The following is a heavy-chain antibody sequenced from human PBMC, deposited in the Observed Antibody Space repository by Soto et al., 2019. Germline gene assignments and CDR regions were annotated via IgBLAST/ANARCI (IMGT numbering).Heavy chain of an antibody. D-gene: IGHD5-18*01. CDR2: INQSGST. CDR3: ARETTAMVTRYYGMDV. V-gene: IGHV4-34*01. J-gene: IGHJ6*02. CDR1: GESLSAYY. Sequence: SETLSLTCAVYGESLSAYYWTWIRQPPGKGLEWIGEINQSGSTNYNPSLKSRVTMSADTSKKHFSLKVTSVTAADTAVYYCARETTAMVTRYYGMDVWGQGTTVTVSS.